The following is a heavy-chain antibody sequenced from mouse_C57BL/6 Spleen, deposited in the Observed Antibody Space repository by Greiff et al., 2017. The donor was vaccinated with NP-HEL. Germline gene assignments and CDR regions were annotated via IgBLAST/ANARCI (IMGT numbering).Heavy chain of an antibody. CDR3: ARSIYYDYRAWFAY. Sequence: QVQLKQPGAELVKPGASVKLSCKASGYTFTSYWMQWVKQRPGQGLEWIGEIDPSDSYTNYNQKFKGKATLTVDKSSSTAYMELSSLTSEYSAVYYCARSIYYDYRAWFAYWGQGTLVTVSA. CDR1: GYTFTSYW. CDR2: IDPSDSYT. D-gene: IGHD2-4*01. V-gene: IGHV1-50*01. J-gene: IGHJ3*01.